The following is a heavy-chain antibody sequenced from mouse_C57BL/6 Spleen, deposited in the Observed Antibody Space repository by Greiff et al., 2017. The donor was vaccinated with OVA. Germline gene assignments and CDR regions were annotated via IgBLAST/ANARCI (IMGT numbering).Heavy chain of an antibody. CDR1: GYAFSSSW. V-gene: IGHV1-82*01. Sequence: VQLQQSGPELVKPGASVKISCKASGYAFSSSWMNWVQPRPGKGLEWIGRIYPGDGDTNYNGKVKGKATLTADKFSSTAYMQLSSLTSEDSAVYFCAVFLYYGSSYGYFDGRGTGTTVTVSS. CDR3: AVFLYYGSSYGYFDG. D-gene: IGHD1-1*01. CDR2: IYPGDGDT. J-gene: IGHJ1*03.